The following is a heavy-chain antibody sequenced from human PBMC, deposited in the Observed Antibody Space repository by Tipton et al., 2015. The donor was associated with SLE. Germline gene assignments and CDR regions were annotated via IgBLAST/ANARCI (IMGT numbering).Heavy chain of an antibody. V-gene: IGHV3-11*04. J-gene: IGHJ4*02. D-gene: IGHD2-15*01. Sequence: SLRLSCAASGFTFSDYYMSWIRQAPGKGLEWVSYISSSGSTIYYADSVKGRFTISRDNAKNSLYLQMNSLRAEDTAVYYCATLEPYCSGGSCYSVIDYWGQGTLVTVSS. CDR1: GFTFSDYY. CDR2: ISSSGSTI. CDR3: ATLEPYCSGGSCYSVIDY.